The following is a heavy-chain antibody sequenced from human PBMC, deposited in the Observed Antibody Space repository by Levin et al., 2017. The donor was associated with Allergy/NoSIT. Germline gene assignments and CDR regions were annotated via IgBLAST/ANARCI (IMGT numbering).Heavy chain of an antibody. D-gene: IGHD1-26*01. Sequence: SQTLSLTCTVSGGSISSSLYFWGWIRQPPGKGLEWIGSLHYSGTTYYNPSLKSRVTIFVDTSKNQFSLKLYSVTAADTALYYCAMGWDLRYYLDYWVQGTLVTVSS. CDR1: GGSISSSLYF. CDR3: AMGWDLRYYLDY. V-gene: IGHV4-39*01. CDR2: LHYSGTT. J-gene: IGHJ4*02.